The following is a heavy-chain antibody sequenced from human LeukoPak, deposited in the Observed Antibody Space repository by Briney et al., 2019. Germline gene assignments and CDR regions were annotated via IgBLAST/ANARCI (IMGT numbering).Heavy chain of an antibody. J-gene: IGHJ6*03. V-gene: IGHV4-38-2*02. CDR1: GYSISSGYY. D-gene: IGHD1-26*01. Sequence: PSETLSLTCIVSGYSISSGYYWGWIRQPPGKGLEWIGTIYRSGSTYSNPSLRGRVTISVDTSENQFSLKLSSVTAADTAVYYCARTGAGYYYYYMDVWGKGTTVTVSS. CDR2: IYRSGST. CDR3: ARTGAGYYYYYMDV.